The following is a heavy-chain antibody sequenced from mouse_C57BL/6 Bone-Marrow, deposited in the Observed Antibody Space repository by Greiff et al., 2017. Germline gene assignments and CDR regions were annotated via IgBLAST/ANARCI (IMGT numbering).Heavy chain of an antibody. Sequence: QVQLQQPGAELVKPGASVKMSCKASGYTFTSYWITWVKQRPGQGLEWIGDIYPGSGSTNYNEKFKSKATLTVDTSSSTAYMQLSSLTSEDSEVYYCEREGVGGYYDYYAMDYWGQGTAVTVSS. D-gene: IGHD2-3*01. J-gene: IGHJ4*01. CDR3: EREGVGGYYDYYAMDY. CDR2: IYPGSGST. V-gene: IGHV1-55*01. CDR1: GYTFTSYW.